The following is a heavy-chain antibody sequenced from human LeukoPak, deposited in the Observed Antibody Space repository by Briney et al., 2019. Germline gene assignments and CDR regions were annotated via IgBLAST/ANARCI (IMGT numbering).Heavy chain of an antibody. CDR1: GFTFSDHY. V-gene: IGHV3-11*04. CDR3: AELGITMIGGV. D-gene: IGHD3-10*02. CDR2: ISQTGTTI. J-gene: IGHJ6*04. Sequence: GGSLRLSCAASGFTFSDHYMSWIRQAPGKGLEWVSYISQTGTTIYYADSVKGRFTISRDNAKNSLYLQMNSLRAEDTAVYYCAELGITMIGGVWGKGTTVTISS.